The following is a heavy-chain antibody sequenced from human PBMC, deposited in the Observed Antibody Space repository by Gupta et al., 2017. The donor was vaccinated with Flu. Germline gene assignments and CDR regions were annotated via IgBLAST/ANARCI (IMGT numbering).Heavy chain of an antibody. D-gene: IGHD3-3*01. V-gene: IGHV3-21*01. CDR2: ISSSSSYI. CDR3: ARGLLRFLEWPENWFDP. CDR1: TFSSYS. J-gene: IGHJ5*02. Sequence: TFSSYSMNWVRQAPGKGLEWVSSISSSSSYIYYADSVKGRFTISRDNAKNSLYLQMNSLRAEDTAVYYCARGLLRFLEWPENWFDPWGQGTLVTVSS.